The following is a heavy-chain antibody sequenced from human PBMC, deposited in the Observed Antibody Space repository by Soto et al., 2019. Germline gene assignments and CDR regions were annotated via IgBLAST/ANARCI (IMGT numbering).Heavy chain of an antibody. J-gene: IGHJ4*02. D-gene: IGHD2-2*01. Sequence: TGGSLRLSCAASGFTFSSYSMNWVRQAPGKGLEWVSSISSSSSYIYYADSVKGRFTISRDNAKNSLYLQMSSLRSEDTAVYYCARGEDIVVVPAAGFDYWGQGTLVTVSS. CDR2: ISSSSSYI. V-gene: IGHV3-21*04. CDR3: ARGEDIVVVPAAGFDY. CDR1: GFTFSSYS.